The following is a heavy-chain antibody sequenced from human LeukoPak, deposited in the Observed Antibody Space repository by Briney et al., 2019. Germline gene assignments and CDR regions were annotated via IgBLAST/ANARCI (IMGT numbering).Heavy chain of an antibody. J-gene: IGHJ4*02. Sequence: SGPTLVNPTQTLTLTCTFSGFSLSTSGVGVGWIRQPPGKALEWLALIYWNDDKRYSPSLKSRLTITKDTSKNQVVLTMTNMDPVDTATCYCAHSMALIAVAGISFDYWGQGTLVTVSS. CDR1: GFSLSTSGVG. CDR3: AHSMALIAVAGISFDY. V-gene: IGHV2-5*01. D-gene: IGHD6-19*01. CDR2: IYWNDDK.